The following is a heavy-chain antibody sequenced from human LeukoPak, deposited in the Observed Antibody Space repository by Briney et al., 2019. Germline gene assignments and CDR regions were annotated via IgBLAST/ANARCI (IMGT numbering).Heavy chain of an antibody. D-gene: IGHD2-2*02. J-gene: IGHJ4*02. CDR1: GFTFSSYW. V-gene: IGHV3-74*01. CDR2: INSDGSST. CDR3: ARDKRYCSSTSCYTGGY. Sequence: PGGSLRLSCAASGFTFSSYWMHWVRQAPGKGLVWVSRINSDGSSTSYADSVKGRFTISRDNAKNTPYLQMNSLRAEDTAVYYCARDKRYCSSTSCYTGGYWGQGTLVTVSS.